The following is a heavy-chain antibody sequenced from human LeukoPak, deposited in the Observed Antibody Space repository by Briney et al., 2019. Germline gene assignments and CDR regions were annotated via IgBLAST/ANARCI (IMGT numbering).Heavy chain of an antibody. J-gene: IGHJ4*02. CDR1: GFTFSSYN. CDR2: ISSSSTYI. V-gene: IGHV3-21*01. Sequence: GSLRLSCAASGFTFSSYNMNWVRQAPGKGLEWVSSISSSSTYIYYADSVKGRFTISRDNAKKSLYLQMNSLRAEDTAVYYCARDQGGSDPYYFDYWGQGTLVTVSS. CDR3: ARDQGGSDPYYFDY. D-gene: IGHD1-26*01.